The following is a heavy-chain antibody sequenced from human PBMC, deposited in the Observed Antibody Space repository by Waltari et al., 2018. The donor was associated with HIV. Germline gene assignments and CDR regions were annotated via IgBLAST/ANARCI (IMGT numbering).Heavy chain of an antibody. CDR1: GFTFSSYA. CDR3: ARDNTAEGPGAFDI. D-gene: IGHD6-13*01. V-gene: IGHV3-30-3*01. CDR2: ISYDGSNK. Sequence: QVQLVESGGGVVQPGRYLRLSCAASGFTFSSYAMHRVRQAPGTGRGWVAVISYDGSNKYYADSVKGRFTSSRDNSKNTLDLQMNSLRAEDTAVYYCARDNTAEGPGAFDIWGQGTMVTVSS. J-gene: IGHJ3*02.